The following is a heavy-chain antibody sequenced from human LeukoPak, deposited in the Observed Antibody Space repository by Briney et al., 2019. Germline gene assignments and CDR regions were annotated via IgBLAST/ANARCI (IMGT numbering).Heavy chain of an antibody. D-gene: IGHD3-22*01. J-gene: IGHJ3*02. CDR1: GFTFSSYG. Sequence: PGGSLRLSCAASGFTFSSYGMHWVRQAPGKGLEWVAFIRYDGSNKYYADSVKGRFTISRDNSKNTLYLQMNSLRAEDTAVYYCARGGYYDIYAFDIWGQGTMVTVSS. V-gene: IGHV3-30*02. CDR2: IRYDGSNK. CDR3: ARGGYYDIYAFDI.